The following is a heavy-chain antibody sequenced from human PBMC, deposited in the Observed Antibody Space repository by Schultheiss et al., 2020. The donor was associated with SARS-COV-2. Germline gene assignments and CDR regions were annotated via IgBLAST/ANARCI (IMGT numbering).Heavy chain of an antibody. CDR2: INHSGST. V-gene: IGHV4-34*01. Sequence: SETLSLTCAVYGGSFSGYYWSWIRQPPGKGLEWIGEINHSGSTNYNPSLKSRVTISVDTSKNQLSLKVSSVTAADTAVYYCARDLRYGDYFFDYWGQGTLVTVSS. CDR3: ARDLRYGDYFFDY. CDR1: GGSFSGYY. J-gene: IGHJ4*02. D-gene: IGHD4-17*01.